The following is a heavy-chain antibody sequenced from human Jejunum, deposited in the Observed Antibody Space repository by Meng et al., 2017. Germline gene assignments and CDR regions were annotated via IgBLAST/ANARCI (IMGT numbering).Heavy chain of an antibody. D-gene: IGHD6-19*01. CDR1: IFTFRSYE. CDR2: ISSSGSGK. Sequence: GESLKISWAASIFTFRSYEMSWVRQAPGKGLEWVSYISSSGSGKYYADAVKGRFALSRDNAKDSLYLQMNSLRAEDTALYYCARLYSSTSGKGLDIWGQGTMVTVSS. V-gene: IGHV3-48*03. J-gene: IGHJ3*02. CDR3: ARLYSSTSGKGLDI.